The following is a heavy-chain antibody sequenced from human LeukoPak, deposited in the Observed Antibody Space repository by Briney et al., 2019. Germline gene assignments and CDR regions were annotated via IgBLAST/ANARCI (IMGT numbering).Heavy chain of an antibody. CDR1: GGSIGSSSYY. Sequence: SETLSPTCTVSGGSIGSSSYYWGWIRQPPGKGLEWIGSIYYSGSTYYNPSLKSRVTISVDTSKNQFSLKLSSVTAADTAVYYCARRTHARDYWGRGTLVTVSS. J-gene: IGHJ4*02. D-gene: IGHD1-7*01. CDR2: IYYSGST. V-gene: IGHV4-39*01. CDR3: ARRTHARDY.